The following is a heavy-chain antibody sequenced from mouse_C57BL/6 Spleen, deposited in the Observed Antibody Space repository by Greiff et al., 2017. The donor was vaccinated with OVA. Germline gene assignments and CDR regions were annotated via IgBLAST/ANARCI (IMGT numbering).Heavy chain of an antibody. J-gene: IGHJ4*01. D-gene: IGHD1-1*01. CDR2: IWWDDDK. CDR3: ARAYYGSSYYAMDY. CDR1: GFSLSTFGMG. Sequence: QVTLKESGPGILQPSQTLSLTCSFSGFSLSTFGMGVGWIRQPSGKGLEWLAHIWWDDDKYYNPALKSRLSISKDTSKNQVFLKIANVDTADTATYYCARAYYGSSYYAMDYWGQGTSVTVSS. V-gene: IGHV8-8*01.